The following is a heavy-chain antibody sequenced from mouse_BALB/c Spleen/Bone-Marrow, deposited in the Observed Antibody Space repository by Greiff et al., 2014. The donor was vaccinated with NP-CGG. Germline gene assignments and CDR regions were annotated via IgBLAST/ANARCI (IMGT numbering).Heavy chain of an antibody. CDR1: GFSLTGYG. D-gene: IGHD1-1*01. Sequence: VQLVESGPGLVAPPQSLSITCTVSGFSLTGYGVNWVRQPPGKGLEWLGMIWGDGRTDYNSALKSRLSISKDNSKSQVFLKMNSLQTDDTARYYCARHYGSNYYAMDYWGQGTSVTVSS. CDR3: ARHYGSNYYAMDY. J-gene: IGHJ4*01. CDR2: IWGDGRT. V-gene: IGHV2-6-7*01.